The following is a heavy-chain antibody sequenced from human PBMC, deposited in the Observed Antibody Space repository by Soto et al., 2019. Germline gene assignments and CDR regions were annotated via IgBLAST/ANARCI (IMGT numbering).Heavy chain of an antibody. CDR1: GGSFSGYY. CDR3: AAGTAAAGLLSYRAGNRFDP. J-gene: IGHJ5*02. Sequence: PSETLSLTCAVYGGSFSGYYWSWIRQPPGKGLEWIGEINHSGSTNYNPSLKSRVTISVDTSKNQFSLKLSSVTAADTAVYYCAAGTAAAGLLSYRAGNRFDPWGQGTLVTVSS. CDR2: INHSGST. V-gene: IGHV4-34*01. D-gene: IGHD6-13*01.